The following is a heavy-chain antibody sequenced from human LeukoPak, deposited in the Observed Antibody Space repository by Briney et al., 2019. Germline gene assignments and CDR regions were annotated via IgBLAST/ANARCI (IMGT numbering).Heavy chain of an antibody. CDR3: TREGPGKLARAIPVVAQSDY. D-gene: IGHD6-19*01. CDR1: GFTFSRYS. J-gene: IGHJ4*02. CDR2: IRSHSSTI. V-gene: IGHV3-48*01. Sequence: GRTLRLSCAASGFTFSRYSMNCVPQAPRKGLEWVSYIRSHSSTIYYADSVKGRFTISRDNAKNSLYLQMNSLRGEDTAVYYCTREGPGKLARAIPVVAQSDYWGQGTLVTVSS.